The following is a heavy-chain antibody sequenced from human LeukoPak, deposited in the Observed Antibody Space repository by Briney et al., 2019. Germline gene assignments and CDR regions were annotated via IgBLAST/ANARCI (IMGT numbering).Heavy chain of an antibody. CDR2: INPKSGGT. Sequence: ASVKVSCKASGYTFTGYYMHWVRQAPGQGLDWMGWINPKSGGTNYAQKFQGRVTMTRDTSISTAYMELSRLRSDDTAVYYCARGYSSGWYYFDYWGQGTLVTVSS. CDR3: ARGYSSGWYYFDY. J-gene: IGHJ4*02. CDR1: GYTFTGYY. V-gene: IGHV1-2*02. D-gene: IGHD6-19*01.